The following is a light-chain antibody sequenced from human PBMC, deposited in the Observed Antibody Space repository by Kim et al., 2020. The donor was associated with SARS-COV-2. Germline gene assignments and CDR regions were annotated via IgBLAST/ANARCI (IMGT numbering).Light chain of an antibody. CDR3: NSRDSSGNHPV. Sequence: SSELTQDPAVSVALGQTVRITCQGDSLRSYYASWYQQKPGQAPVLVIYGKNNRPSGIPDRFSGSSSGNTASLTITGAQAEDEADYYSNSRDSSGNHPVFG. CDR1: SLRSYY. V-gene: IGLV3-19*01. J-gene: IGLJ2*01. CDR2: GKN.